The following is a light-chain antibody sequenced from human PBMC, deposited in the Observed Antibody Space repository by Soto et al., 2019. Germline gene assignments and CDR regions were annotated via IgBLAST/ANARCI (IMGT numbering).Light chain of an antibody. CDR2: EVN. V-gene: IGLV2-8*01. Sequence: QFALTQPPSPSGFPGQSGPHSFTWNNNYRGAYDYVSWYQQHPGKAPELIIYEVNQRPSGVPDRFSGSKSGNTASLTVSGLQAEDEADYYCNSYSGSSNFVVFGTGTKVTVL. CDR3: NSYSGSSNFVV. J-gene: IGLJ1*01. CDR1: NNYRGAYDY.